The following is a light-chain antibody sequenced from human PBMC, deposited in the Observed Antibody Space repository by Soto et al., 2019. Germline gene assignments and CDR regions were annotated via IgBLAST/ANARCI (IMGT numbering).Light chain of an antibody. V-gene: IGKV4-1*01. CDR3: QQYFTIPVT. Sequence: DIVMTQSPDSLAVSLGERATINCKSSESVLYTSTNRNHLAWYQQKPGQPPKLLIYWASTRESGVPDRFSGSGSGTDFTLTISSLQAEDAAVYYCQQYFTIPVTFGGGTKVEIK. CDR1: ESVLYTSTNRNH. CDR2: WAS. J-gene: IGKJ4*01.